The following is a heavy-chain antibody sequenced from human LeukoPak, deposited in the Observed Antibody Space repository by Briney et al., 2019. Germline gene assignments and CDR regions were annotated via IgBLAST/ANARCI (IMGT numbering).Heavy chain of an antibody. CDR2: INPNSGGT. J-gene: IGHJ5*02. Sequence: ASVKVSCKASGYTFTGYYMHWVRQAPGQGLEWMGWINPNSGGTNYAQNFQGRVTMTRDTSISTAYMELSSLRSEDTAVYYCARMSYYDSSGDNWFDPWGQGTLVTVSS. CDR1: GYTFTGYY. V-gene: IGHV1-2*02. CDR3: ARMSYYDSSGDNWFDP. D-gene: IGHD3-22*01.